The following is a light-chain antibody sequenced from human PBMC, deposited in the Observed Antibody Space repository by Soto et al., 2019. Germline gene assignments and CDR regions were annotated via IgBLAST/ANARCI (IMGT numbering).Light chain of an antibody. CDR1: QSISSW. CDR3: QQCSSYPYT. V-gene: IGKV1-5*03. CDR2: KAS. Sequence: DIQMTQSPSTLSASVGDRVTITCRASQSISSWLAWYQQKPGTAPKLLIYKASSLQSGVPSRFSGSGSGTEFTLTIISLQPDDFATYYCQQCSSYPYTFGQGTKLEIK. J-gene: IGKJ2*01.